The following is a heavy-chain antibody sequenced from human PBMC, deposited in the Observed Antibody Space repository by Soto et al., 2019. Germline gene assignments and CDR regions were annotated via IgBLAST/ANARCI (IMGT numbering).Heavy chain of an antibody. D-gene: IGHD2-15*01. CDR3: ARDNQRQWSLYYFDY. J-gene: IGHJ4*02. CDR1: GYTFTSYG. V-gene: IGHV1-18*01. CDR2: ISAYNGNT. Sequence: QVQLVQSGAEVKKPGASVKVSCKASGYTFTSYGISWVRQAAGQGLEWMGWISAYNGNTNYAQKLQGRVTMTTDTSTSTAYMELRSLRSDDTAVYYCARDNQRQWSLYYFDYWGQGTLVTVSS.